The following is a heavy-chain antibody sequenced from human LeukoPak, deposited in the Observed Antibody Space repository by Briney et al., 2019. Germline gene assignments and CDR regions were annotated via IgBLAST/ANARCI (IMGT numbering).Heavy chain of an antibody. CDR1: GFTFSGSA. V-gene: IGHV3-73*01. CDR3: TRLSGGNSDSYYYGLDV. Sequence: PGGSLRLSCAASGFTFSGSAIHWVRQASGKGLEWVARIKTKAESYATAYVASGKGRFTISRDDSKNTAYLQMDSLKTEDTAMYYCTRLSGGNSDSYYYGLDVWGQGTTVTVSS. D-gene: IGHD4-23*01. J-gene: IGHJ6*02. CDR2: IKTKAESYAT.